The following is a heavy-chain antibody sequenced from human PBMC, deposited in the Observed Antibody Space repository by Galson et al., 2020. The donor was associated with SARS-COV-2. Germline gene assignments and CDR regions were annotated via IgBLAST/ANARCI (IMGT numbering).Heavy chain of an antibody. Sequence: GGSLRLSCAASGFTFSNYWMHWVRQAPGKGLVWVSRIKSDGSSTDYADSVKGRFTISRDNAKNTLYLQMNSLRAEDTAVYYCVPRYCSSTSCTAGFDHWGQGTLVTVSS. V-gene: IGHV3-74*01. CDR2: IKSDGSST. D-gene: IGHD2-2*01. CDR3: VPRYCSSTSCTAGFDH. CDR1: GFTFSNYW. J-gene: IGHJ4*02.